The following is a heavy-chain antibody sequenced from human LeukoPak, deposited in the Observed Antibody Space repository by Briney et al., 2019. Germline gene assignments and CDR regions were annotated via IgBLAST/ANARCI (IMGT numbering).Heavy chain of an antibody. V-gene: IGHV3-53*01. Sequence: PGGSLRLSCAASGFTFSSYWMSWVRQAPGKGPEWVSVIYVDGRTYYADSVKGRFTISRDNSKNTLDLQMNSLRAEDTAVYYCARDPLPSWYFDLWGRGTLVTVSS. CDR2: IYVDGRT. CDR1: GFTFSSYW. J-gene: IGHJ2*01. CDR3: ARDPLPSWYFDL.